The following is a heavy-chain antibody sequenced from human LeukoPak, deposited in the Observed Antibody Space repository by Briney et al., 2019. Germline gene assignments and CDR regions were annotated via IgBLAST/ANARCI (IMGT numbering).Heavy chain of an antibody. CDR1: GFTFSSYG. J-gene: IGHJ6*02. D-gene: IGHD3-16*02. CDR2: ISFDGSNE. Sequence: GGSLRLSCAASGFTFSSYGMHWVRQSPGRGLEWVSLISFDGSNEFYADSLKGRFTISRDNSKDTLYLQMDSLRAEDTALYYCAREEHDYVWGSYRYYYYYGIDVWGQGTTVTVSS. V-gene: IGHV3-30*03. CDR3: AREEHDYVWGSYRYYYYYGIDV.